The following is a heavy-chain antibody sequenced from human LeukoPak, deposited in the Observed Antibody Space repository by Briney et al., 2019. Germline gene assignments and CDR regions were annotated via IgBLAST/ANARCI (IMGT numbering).Heavy chain of an antibody. CDR3: ARDIRDDWLYTSTEGFDP. CDR2: IIPIFGTA. V-gene: IGHV1-69*06. J-gene: IGHJ5*02. Sequence: GASVKVSFKASGCTFSSYAINWVRQAPGQGLEWMGGIIPIFGTANYAQKVQGRVTITADRSTSTAYMELSSLRSEDTAVYYCARDIRDDWLYTSTEGFDPWGQGTLVTVSS. CDR1: GCTFSSYA. D-gene: IGHD3-9*01.